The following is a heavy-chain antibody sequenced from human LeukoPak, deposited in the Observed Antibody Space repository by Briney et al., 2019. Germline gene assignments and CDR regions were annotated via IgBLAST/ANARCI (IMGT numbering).Heavy chain of an antibody. CDR1: GGTFSSYA. J-gene: IGHJ3*01. D-gene: IGHD4-17*01. CDR3: ARDIDYGDPNGGF. CDR2: IIPILGIA. V-gene: IGHV1-69*04. Sequence: ASVKVSCKASGGTFSSYAISWVRQAPGQGLEWMGRIIPILGIANYAQKFQGRVTMTADKSTSTAYMELSSLRSEDTAVYYCARDIDYGDPNGGFWGQGTMVTISS.